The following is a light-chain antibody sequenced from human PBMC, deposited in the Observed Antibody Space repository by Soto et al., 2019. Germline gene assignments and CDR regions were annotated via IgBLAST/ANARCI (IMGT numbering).Light chain of an antibody. CDR3: SSYTTSSSWV. Sequence: QSALTQPASVSGSPGQSITISCTGNSSDVGGYNYVSWFQQHPGKAPKLMIYVVSNRPSGISNRFSGSKSGNTASLTISGLQAEDEADYYCSSYTTSSSWVFGGGTQLTVL. J-gene: IGLJ3*02. CDR1: SSDVGGYNY. CDR2: VVS. V-gene: IGLV2-14*01.